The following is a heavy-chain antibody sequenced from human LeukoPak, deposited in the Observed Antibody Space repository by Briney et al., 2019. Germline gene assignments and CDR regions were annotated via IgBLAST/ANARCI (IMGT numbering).Heavy chain of an antibody. CDR3: AKLTRGYCSSTACPNWLDP. D-gene: IGHD2-2*01. Sequence: GGSLRLSCGASGLTVSSYAMSWVRQAPGKGLEWVSTIIGSAVNTYYADSVKGRFTISRDDSKNTVYLQMNSLRAGDTAIFYCAKLTRGYCSSTACPNWLDPWGQGTLVTVSS. V-gene: IGHV3-23*01. CDR2: IIGSAVNT. J-gene: IGHJ5*02. CDR1: GLTVSSYA.